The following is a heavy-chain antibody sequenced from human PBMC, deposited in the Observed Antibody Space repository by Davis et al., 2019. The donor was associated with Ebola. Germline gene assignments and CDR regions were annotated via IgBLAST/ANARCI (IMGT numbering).Heavy chain of an antibody. Sequence: PSETLSLTCTVSGGSISSYYWSWIRQPPGKGLEWIGYIYYSGSTNYNPSLKSRVTISVDTSKNQFSLKLSSVTAADTAVYYCARERYSGYDFFPHGMDVWGQGTTVTVSS. D-gene: IGHD5-12*01. CDR1: GGSISSYY. V-gene: IGHV4-59*01. J-gene: IGHJ6*02. CDR2: IYYSGST. CDR3: ARERYSGYDFFPHGMDV.